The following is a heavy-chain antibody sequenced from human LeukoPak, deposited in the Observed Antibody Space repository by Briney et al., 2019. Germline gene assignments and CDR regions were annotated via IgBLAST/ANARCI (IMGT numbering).Heavy chain of an antibody. D-gene: IGHD6-19*01. V-gene: IGHV4-39*07. CDR3: ARSAVQRLAVAGNLWAFDI. Sequence: SETLSLTCTVSGGSISSSSYYWGWIRQPPGKGLEWIGRIYTSGSTNYNPSLKSRVTMSVDTSKNQFSLKLSSVTAADTAVYYCARSAVQRLAVAGNLWAFDIWGQGTMVTISS. J-gene: IGHJ3*02. CDR1: GGSISSSSYY. CDR2: IYTSGST.